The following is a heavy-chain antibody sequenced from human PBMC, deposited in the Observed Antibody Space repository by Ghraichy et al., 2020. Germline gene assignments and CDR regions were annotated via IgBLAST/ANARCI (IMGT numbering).Heavy chain of an antibody. Sequence: GGSLRLSCAASGFTFSSYAMHWVRQAPGKGLEWVAVISYDGSNKYYAASVKGRFTISRDNSKNTLYLQMNSLRAEDTAVYYCATLESIAVAGTIDYWGQGTLVTVSS. D-gene: IGHD6-19*01. CDR2: ISYDGSNK. CDR1: GFTFSSYA. J-gene: IGHJ4*02. CDR3: ATLESIAVAGTIDY. V-gene: IGHV3-30-3*01.